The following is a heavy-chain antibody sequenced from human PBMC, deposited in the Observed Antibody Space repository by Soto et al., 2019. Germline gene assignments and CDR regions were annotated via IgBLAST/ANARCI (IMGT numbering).Heavy chain of an antibody. CDR3: AKTGSGYYFPRHDY. D-gene: IGHD3-22*01. Sequence: EVQLLESGGGLVQPGGSLRLSCAASGVTFSSYAMSWVRQAPGKGLEWVSAISGSGGSTYYADSVKGRFTISRDNSKNTLYLQMNSLRAEDTAVYYCAKTGSGYYFPRHDYWGQGTLVTVSS. J-gene: IGHJ4*02. V-gene: IGHV3-23*01. CDR1: GVTFSSYA. CDR2: ISGSGGST.